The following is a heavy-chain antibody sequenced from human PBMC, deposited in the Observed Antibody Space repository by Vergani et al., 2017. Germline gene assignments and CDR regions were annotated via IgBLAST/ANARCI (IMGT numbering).Heavy chain of an antibody. CDR1: RYSFTTYD. CDR2: INPNSGNT. J-gene: IGHJ4*02. Sequence: QVQLVQSGAEVKKSGASVKLSCKSSRYSFTTYDINWVRQALGHGLEWVGWINPNSGNTGYARRFEGRVTITRDTAISPAYMERSGLYSDDTAVYYCTRGLPRTLTTETYYFDDWGQGTLVSVSP. V-gene: IGHV1-8*03. CDR3: TRGLPRTLTTETYYFDD. D-gene: IGHD1-14*01.